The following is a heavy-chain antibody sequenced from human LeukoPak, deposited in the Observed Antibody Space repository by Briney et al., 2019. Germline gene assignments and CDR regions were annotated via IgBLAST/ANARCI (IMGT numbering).Heavy chain of an antibody. CDR1: GGSISSYY. V-gene: IGHV4-59*12. CDR2: IYYSGST. D-gene: IGHD1-26*01. CDR3: ARDGRVGPRDYFDY. J-gene: IGHJ4*02. Sequence: KPSETLSLTCTVSGGSISSYYWSWIRQPPGKGLEWIGYIYYSGSTNYNPSLKSRVTISVDTSKNQFSLKLSSVTAADTAVYYRARDGRVGPRDYFDYWGQGTLVTVSS.